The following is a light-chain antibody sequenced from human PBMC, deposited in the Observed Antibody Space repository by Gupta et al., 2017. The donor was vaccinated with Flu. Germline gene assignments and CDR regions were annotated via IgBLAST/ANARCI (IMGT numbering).Light chain of an antibody. CDR1: QSISTY. V-gene: IGKV1-39*01. Sequence: GDRVTITGRASQSISTYLNWYQQRPGEVPELLIYAASTLQSGVPSRFSGSGSGTDVTLTISSLQPEDVATYYCHQSYSTPQTFGQGTNLEI. CDR2: AAS. CDR3: HQSYSTPQT. J-gene: IGKJ2*01.